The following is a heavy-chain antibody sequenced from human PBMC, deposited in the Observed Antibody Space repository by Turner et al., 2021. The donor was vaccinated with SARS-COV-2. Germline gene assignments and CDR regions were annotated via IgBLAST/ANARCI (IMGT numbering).Heavy chain of an antibody. CDR2: ISAYKGNT. J-gene: IGHJ4*02. D-gene: IGHD3-10*01. CDR3: AGDLEVRFGEFPLDY. V-gene: IGHV1-18*01. CDR1: GYTFTSYG. Sequence: QVQLVQSGAEVKKPGASVKVSCKASGYTFTSYGISWVRQAPGQGLGWIGWISAYKGNTNYAQKLQGRVTMTTDTSTSTAYMELRSLRSDDTAVYYCAGDLEVRFGEFPLDYWGQGTLVTVSS.